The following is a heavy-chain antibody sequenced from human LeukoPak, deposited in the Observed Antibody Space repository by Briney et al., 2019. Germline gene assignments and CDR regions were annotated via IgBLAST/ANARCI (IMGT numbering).Heavy chain of an antibody. J-gene: IGHJ6*04. D-gene: IGHD3-10*02. CDR2: ISNSGSTK. V-gene: IGHV3-48*03. Sequence: GGSLRLSCAASGFTFSSYEMNWIRQAPGKVLEWISYISNSGSTKYYVDSVKGRFTISRDNAKNSVFLQMNSLRAEDTAVYYCAELGITMIGGVWGKGTTVTISS. CDR3: AELGITMIGGV. CDR1: GFTFSSYE.